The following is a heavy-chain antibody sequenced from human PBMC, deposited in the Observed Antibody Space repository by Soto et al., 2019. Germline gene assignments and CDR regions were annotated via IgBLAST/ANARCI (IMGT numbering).Heavy chain of an antibody. V-gene: IGHV4-34*01. Sequence: SETLSLTCAVYGGSFSGYYWSWIRQPPGKGLEWIGEINHSGSTNYNPSLKSRVTISVDTSKNQFSLKLSSVTAADTAVYYCARGLRTVVVPAAIRFYGMDVWGQGTTVTVSS. D-gene: IGHD2-2*01. CDR2: INHSGST. CDR3: ARGLRTVVVPAAIRFYGMDV. CDR1: GGSFSGYY. J-gene: IGHJ6*02.